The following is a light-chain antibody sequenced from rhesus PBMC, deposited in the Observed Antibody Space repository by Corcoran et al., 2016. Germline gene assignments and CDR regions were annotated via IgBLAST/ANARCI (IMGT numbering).Light chain of an antibody. CDR1: QSVSSN. V-gene: IGKV3-42*02. CDR3: QQYDSWPLT. J-gene: IGKJ4*01. CDR2: GPS. Sequence: EIVMTQSPATLSLSPGERATLSCRASQSVSSNLAWYQKKPGQAPRLLMDGPSSRAPDIPGRFTGRGSGTDFSLTISSLEPEDFAVYYCQQYDSWPLTFGGGTKVEIK.